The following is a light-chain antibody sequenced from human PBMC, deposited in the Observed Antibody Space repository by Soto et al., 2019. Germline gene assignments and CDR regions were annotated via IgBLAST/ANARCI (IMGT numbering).Light chain of an antibody. CDR2: GVS. CDR1: QSVSSN. CDR3: QQYNNWPWT. Sequence: EIVMTQSPATLSVSPGERATLSCRASQSVSSNLAWYQQKPGQGPRFLIYGVSTRATGGPDRFSGSGSGTEFTLTISSLQSEDFAIYYCQQYNNWPWTFGQGTKVEIK. V-gene: IGKV3-15*01. J-gene: IGKJ1*01.